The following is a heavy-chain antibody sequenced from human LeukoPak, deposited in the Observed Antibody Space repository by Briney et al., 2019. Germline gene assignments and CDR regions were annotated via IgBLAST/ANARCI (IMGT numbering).Heavy chain of an antibody. Sequence: SVKVSCKASGGTFSSYTISWVRQALGQGLEWMGRIIPILGIANYAQKFQGRVTITADKSTSTAYMELSSLRSEDTAVYYCARESGDFWSGYYYYGMDVWGQGTTVTVSS. V-gene: IGHV1-69*04. CDR2: IIPILGIA. J-gene: IGHJ6*02. CDR3: ARESGDFWSGYYYYGMDV. D-gene: IGHD3-3*01. CDR1: GGTFSSYT.